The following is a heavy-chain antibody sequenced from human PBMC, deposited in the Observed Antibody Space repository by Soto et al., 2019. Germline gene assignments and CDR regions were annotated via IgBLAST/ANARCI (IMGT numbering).Heavy chain of an antibody. CDR2: INPNSGGT. V-gene: IGHV1-2*02. CDR3: ARDYPPYDSSGYFTFDY. CDR1: GYTFTGYY. D-gene: IGHD3-22*01. Sequence: ASVKVSCKASGYTFTGYYMHWVRQAPGQGLEWMGWINPNSGGTNYAQKFQGRVTMTRDTSISTAYMELSRLRSDDTAVYYCARDYPPYDSSGYFTFDYWGQGTLVTVSS. J-gene: IGHJ4*02.